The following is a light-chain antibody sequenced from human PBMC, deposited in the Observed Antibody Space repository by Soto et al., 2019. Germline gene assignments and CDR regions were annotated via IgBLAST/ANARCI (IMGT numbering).Light chain of an antibody. Sequence: QCALTLPPSSSGSPGQSATISCTGTSSDVGGYNYVSWYQQHRGKAPKLMIYEVSKRPSGVPDRFSGSKSGNTASLTVSGLQPEDEADYYGSSYAGSHNSVFRAGTKVNVL. J-gene: IGLJ1*01. CDR3: SSYAGSHNSV. CDR2: EVS. V-gene: IGLV2-8*01. CDR1: SSDVGGYNY.